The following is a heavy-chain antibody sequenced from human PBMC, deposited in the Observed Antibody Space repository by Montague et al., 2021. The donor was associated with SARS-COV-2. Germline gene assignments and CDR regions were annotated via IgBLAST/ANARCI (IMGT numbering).Heavy chain of an antibody. Sequence: SETLSLTCTASGGSISSSSYYWGWIRQPPGKGLEWIGSIYYSGSTYYNPSLKSRVTISVDTSKSQFSLKLSSVTAADTAVYYCARVGRQQLVRLSGMDVWGQGTTVTVSS. J-gene: IGHJ6*02. CDR2: IYYSGST. V-gene: IGHV4-39*07. D-gene: IGHD6-13*01. CDR3: ARVGRQQLVRLSGMDV. CDR1: GGSISSSSYY.